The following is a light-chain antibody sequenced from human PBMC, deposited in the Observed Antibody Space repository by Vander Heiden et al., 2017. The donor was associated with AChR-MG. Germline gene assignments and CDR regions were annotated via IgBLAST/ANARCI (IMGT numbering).Light chain of an antibody. CDR1: QSISSS. J-gene: IGKJ1*01. Sequence: SPLTPSPSSLSASVGDRVTITCRASQSISSSLNWYQQKPGKAPKLLISAASSLQSGVPSRFSGSGSGTDFTLTISSLQPEDFATYYCQQSYSTPHTFGQGTKVEIK. CDR3: QQSYSTPHT. V-gene: IGKV1-39*01. CDR2: AAS.